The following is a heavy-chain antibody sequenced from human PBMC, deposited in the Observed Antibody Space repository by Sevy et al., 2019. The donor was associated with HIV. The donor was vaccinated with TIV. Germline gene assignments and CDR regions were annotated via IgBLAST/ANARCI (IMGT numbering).Heavy chain of an antibody. V-gene: IGHV5-51*01. Sequence: GESLKISCKGSGSDFTRNWIGWVRQMPGKGLEWMGIIYPCDSDTRYSPSLQGQVTISADKSISTAYLQWSSLKASDTVMYYCARQEGTAECGWDFDYWGQGTLVTDSS. J-gene: IGHJ4*02. D-gene: IGHD2-21*01. CDR2: IYPCDSDT. CDR3: ARQEGTAECGWDFDY. CDR1: GSDFTRNW.